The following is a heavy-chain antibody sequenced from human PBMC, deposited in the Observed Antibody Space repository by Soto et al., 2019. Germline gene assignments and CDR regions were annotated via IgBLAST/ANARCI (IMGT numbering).Heavy chain of an antibody. V-gene: IGHV3-64*01. CDR1: GFTFSSYA. CDR3: ARDGNGMGGTFYI. D-gene: IGHD2-15*01. Sequence: EVPLVESGGGLVQPGGSLRLSCAASGFTFSSYAMHWVRQAPGKGLEYVSAISSNGGSTYYANSVKGRFTISRDNXKNTLYLQMGSLRADEMAVYYCARDGNGMGGTFYIWGEGTMVTVSS. J-gene: IGHJ3*02. CDR2: ISSNGGST.